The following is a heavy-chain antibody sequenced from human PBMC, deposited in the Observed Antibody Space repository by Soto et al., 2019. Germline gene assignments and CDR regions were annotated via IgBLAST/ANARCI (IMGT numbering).Heavy chain of an antibody. J-gene: IGHJ4*02. D-gene: IGHD2-2*02. CDR3: ARGTAGIPPSPLDY. CDR2: INHSGST. CDR1: GGSFSGYY. V-gene: IGHV4-34*01. Sequence: SETLSLTCAVYGGSFSGYYWSWIRQPPGKGLEWIGEINHSGSTNYNPSLKSRVTISVDTSKNQFSLKLSSVTAADTAVYYCARGTAGIPPSPLDYRGPGTLVTRSS.